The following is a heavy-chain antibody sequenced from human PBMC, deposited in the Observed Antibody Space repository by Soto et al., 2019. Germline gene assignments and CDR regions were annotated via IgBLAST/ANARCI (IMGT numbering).Heavy chain of an antibody. V-gene: IGHV1-18*04. CDR2: ISAYNGNT. Sequence: QVQLVQSGAEVKKPGASVKVSCKASGYTFTSYGISWVRQAPGQGLEWMGWISAYNGNTNYAQKLQGRVTMTTDTSTSTAYMELRRLRSDDTAVYYCARDQQPNSYYDCWSGYLTPNYYYGMDVWGQGTTVTVSS. D-gene: IGHD3-3*01. J-gene: IGHJ6*02. CDR3: ARDQQPNSYYDCWSGYLTPNYYYGMDV. CDR1: GYTFTSYG.